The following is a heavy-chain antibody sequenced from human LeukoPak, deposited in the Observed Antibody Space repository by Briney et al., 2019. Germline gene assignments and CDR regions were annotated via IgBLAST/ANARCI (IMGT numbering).Heavy chain of an antibody. CDR3: AREQLYGDYDY. CDR1: GGSISSSSYY. CDR2: IYYSGST. Sequence: PSETLSLTCTVSGGSISSSSYYWGWIRQPPGKGLEWIGSIYYSGSTYYNPSLKSRVTISVDTSKNQFSLKLSSVTAADTAVYYCAREQLYGDYDYWGQGTLVTVSS. D-gene: IGHD4-17*01. V-gene: IGHV4-39*07. J-gene: IGHJ4*02.